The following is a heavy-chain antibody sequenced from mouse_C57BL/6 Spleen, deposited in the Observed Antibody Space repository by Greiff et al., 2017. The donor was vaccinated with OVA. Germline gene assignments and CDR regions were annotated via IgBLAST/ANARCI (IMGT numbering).Heavy chain of an antibody. V-gene: IGHV1-61*01. CDR3: ARSELDLFDY. D-gene: IGHD4-1*01. Sequence: QVQLQQPGAELVRPGSSVKLSCKASGYTFTSYWMDWVKQRPGQGLEWIGNIYPSDSETHYNQKFKDKATLTVDKSSSTAYMQLSSLTSEDSAVYYCARSELDLFDYWGQGTTLTVSS. CDR2: IYPSDSET. CDR1: GYTFTSYW. J-gene: IGHJ2*01.